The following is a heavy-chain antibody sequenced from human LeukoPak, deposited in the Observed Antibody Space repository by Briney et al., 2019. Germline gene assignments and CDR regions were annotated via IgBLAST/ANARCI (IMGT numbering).Heavy chain of an antibody. Sequence: GASVKVSCKVSGYTLTELSMHWVRQAPGKGLEWMGGFDPEDGETIYAQKFQGRVTITRDRSMSTVYMELSSLRSEDTAMYYCARSSDYSNYVFAYWGQGTLVTVSS. CDR1: GYTLTELS. V-gene: IGHV1-24*01. CDR3: ARSSDYSNYVFAY. D-gene: IGHD4-11*01. J-gene: IGHJ4*02. CDR2: FDPEDGET.